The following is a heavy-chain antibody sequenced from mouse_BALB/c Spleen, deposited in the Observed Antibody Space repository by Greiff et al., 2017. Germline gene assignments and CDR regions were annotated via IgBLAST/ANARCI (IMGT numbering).Heavy chain of an antibody. D-gene: IGHD1-1*01. J-gene: IGHJ4*01. CDR2: INSNGGST. Sequence: EVMLVESGGGLVQPGGSLKLSCAASGFTFSSYGMSWVRQTPDKRLELVATINSNGGSTYYPDSVKGRFTISRDNAKNTLYLQMSSLKSEDTAMYYCARGGYYGSSPRAMDDWGQGTSVTVSS. CDR1: GFTFSSYG. CDR3: ARGGYYGSSPRAMDD. V-gene: IGHV5-6-3*01.